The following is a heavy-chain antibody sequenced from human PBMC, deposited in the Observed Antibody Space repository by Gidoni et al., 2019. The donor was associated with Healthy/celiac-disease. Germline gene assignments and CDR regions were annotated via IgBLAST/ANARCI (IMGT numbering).Heavy chain of an antibody. D-gene: IGHD6-13*01. J-gene: IGHJ4*02. CDR3: ARGRQQLAYDY. CDR2: IYYSGST. Sequence: QVQLQESGPGLVKPSETLSLTCTVSGGSISSYYWSWIRQPPGKGLEWIGYIYYSGSTNYNPSLKSRVTISVDTSKNQFSLKLSSETAADTAVYYCARGRQQLAYDYWGQGTLVTVSS. V-gene: IGHV4-59*01. CDR1: GGSISSYY.